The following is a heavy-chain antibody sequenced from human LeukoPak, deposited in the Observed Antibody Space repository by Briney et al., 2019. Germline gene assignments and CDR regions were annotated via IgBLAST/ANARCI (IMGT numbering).Heavy chain of an antibody. J-gene: IGHJ4*02. CDR3: ARKLFGGNSGVNY. CDR2: IIPILGIA. Sequence: SVKVSCKASGGTFSSYAISWVRQAPGQGLEWMGRIIPILGIANYAQKFQGRVTITADKSTSTAYMELSSLSSEDTAVYYCARKLFGGNSGVNYWGQGTLVTVSS. V-gene: IGHV1-69*04. CDR1: GGTFSSYA. D-gene: IGHD4-23*01.